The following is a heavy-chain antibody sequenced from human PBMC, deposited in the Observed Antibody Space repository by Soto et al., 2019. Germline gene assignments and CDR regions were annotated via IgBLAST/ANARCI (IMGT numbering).Heavy chain of an antibody. V-gene: IGHV3-23*01. CDR1: GFTFSSYA. CDR2: ISGSGGST. CDR3: AKDRPLIVGATTGRGVRAVY. D-gene: IGHD1-26*01. J-gene: IGHJ4*02. Sequence: GALGHSCSASGFTFSSYAMSWVRQAPGKGLEWVSAISGSGGSTYYADSVKGRFTISRDNSKNTLYLQMNSLRAEATAVYYCAKDRPLIVGATTGRGVRAVYWGQGSPVTVAS.